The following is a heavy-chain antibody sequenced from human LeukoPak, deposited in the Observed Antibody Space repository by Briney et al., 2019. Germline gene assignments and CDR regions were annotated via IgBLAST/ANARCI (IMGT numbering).Heavy chain of an antibody. V-gene: IGHV3-21*01. CDR3: ARDLIMGATNY. Sequence: GGSLRLSCAASGFTFSSYSMSWVRQAPGKGLEWVSSITSSGGFIYYADSEKGRFTISRDNAKNSPYLQMNSLRAEDTAVYYCARDLIMGATNYWGQGTLVTVSS. D-gene: IGHD1-26*01. J-gene: IGHJ4*02. CDR2: ITSSGGFI. CDR1: GFTFSSYS.